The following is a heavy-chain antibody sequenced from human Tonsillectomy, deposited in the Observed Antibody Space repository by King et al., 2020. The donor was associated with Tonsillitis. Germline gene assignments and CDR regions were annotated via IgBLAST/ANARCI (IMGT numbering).Heavy chain of an antibody. Sequence: EVQLVESGGGLVQPGGSLRLSCAASGFAFSYYWMSWVRQAPGKGLEWVANIKQDGSEKYYVDSVKGRFTISRDNAKNSLYLQMNSLRAEDTAVYYCARDAGNRGSYYFDYWGQGTLVTVSS. CDR1: GFAFSYYW. V-gene: IGHV3-7*01. J-gene: IGHJ4*02. D-gene: IGHD1-14*01. CDR2: IKQDGSEK. CDR3: ARDAGNRGSYYFDY.